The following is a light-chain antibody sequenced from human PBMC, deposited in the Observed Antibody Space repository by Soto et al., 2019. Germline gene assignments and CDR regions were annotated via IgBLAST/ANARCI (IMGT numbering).Light chain of an antibody. J-gene: IGKJ3*01. CDR2: TAS. Sequence: DIQMTQSPSSLSASVGDRVTITCRASQGITKYLAWYQQKPGKVPNLLIYTASTLQSGVPSRFSGSGYGTEFTPTISSLQPEECSNFYFQKYKSAPYTFGPGTKIDFQ. CDR1: QGITKY. CDR3: QKYKSAPYT. V-gene: IGKV1-27*01.